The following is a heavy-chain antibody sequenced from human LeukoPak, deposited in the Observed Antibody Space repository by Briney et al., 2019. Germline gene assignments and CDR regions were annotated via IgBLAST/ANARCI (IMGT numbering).Heavy chain of an antibody. J-gene: IGHJ4*02. CDR1: AFSLSTSGVS. D-gene: IGHD3-3*01. Sequence: SGPTLVNPTQTLTLTCTFSAFSLSTSGVSVGWVRQPPGKALEWLALIYWDDDKRYSPSLKSRLTITKDTSKNQVVLTMTNVDPVDTATYYCAHSGAYGAYDFFDFWGQGTLVTVSS. V-gene: IGHV2-5*02. CDR2: IYWDDDK. CDR3: AHSGAYGAYDFFDF.